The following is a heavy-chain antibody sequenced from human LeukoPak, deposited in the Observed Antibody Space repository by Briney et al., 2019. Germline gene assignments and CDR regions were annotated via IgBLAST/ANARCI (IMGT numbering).Heavy chain of an antibody. CDR2: IFYSGST. D-gene: IGHD1-1*01. CDR3: ARVRWIYYYMDV. J-gene: IGHJ6*03. V-gene: IGHV4-39*07. Sequence: SETLSLTCTVSGGSISTSNYYWGWIRQPPGKGLEWIGNIFYSGSTYYGPSLKSRLTISLDTSRNQFSLKLNSVTAADTAVYYCARVRWIYYYMDVWDKGTTVTVSS. CDR1: GGSISTSNYY.